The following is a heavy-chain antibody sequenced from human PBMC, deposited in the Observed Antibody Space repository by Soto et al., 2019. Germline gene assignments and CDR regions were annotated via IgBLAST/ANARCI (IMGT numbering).Heavy chain of an antibody. CDR3: ARHIAVSGTRGFDF. CDR2: IYHSGAT. J-gene: IGHJ4*01. V-gene: IGHV4-4*02. CDR1: GGSISTNW. Sequence: QVQLQESGPGLMKPSGTLSLTCAVSGGSISTNWWSWVRQPPGKGLEWIGEIYHSGATNYNPSLKNRVTMSVDKSQNHPSLNLNSVTAADTAVYSCARHIAVSGTRGFDFWGHGTLVTVSS. D-gene: IGHD6-19*01.